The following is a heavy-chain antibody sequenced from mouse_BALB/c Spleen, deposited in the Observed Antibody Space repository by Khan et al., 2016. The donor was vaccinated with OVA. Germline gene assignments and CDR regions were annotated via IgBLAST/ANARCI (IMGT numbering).Heavy chain of an antibody. CDR3: TRHGYVAWFTY. J-gene: IGHJ3*01. Sequence: VQLQQSGPELMKPGASVKISCKASGYSFTTYYLHWVMQSHGESLEWIGYVDPFSGGTTYNQKFKGKATLTVDKSSTTSYMHLSHLTSEDSAFYFCTRHGYVAWFTYWGQGTLVTVSA. D-gene: IGHD2-2*01. V-gene: IGHV1S135*01. CDR1: GYSFTTYY. CDR2: VDPFSGGT.